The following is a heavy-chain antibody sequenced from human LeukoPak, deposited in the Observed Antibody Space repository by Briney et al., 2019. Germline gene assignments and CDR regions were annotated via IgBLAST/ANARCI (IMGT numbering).Heavy chain of an antibody. J-gene: IGHJ3*02. V-gene: IGHV4-59*12. CDR1: GGSISSYY. CDR3: ARDQPWTNGFDI. CDR2: IYYSGST. D-gene: IGHD3/OR15-3a*01. Sequence: SETLSLTCTVSGGSISSYYWSWIRQPPGKGLEWIGYIYYSGSTNYNPSLKSRVTISVDTSKNQFSLRLNSVTPEDTALYYCARDQPWTNGFDIWGQGIMVTVSS.